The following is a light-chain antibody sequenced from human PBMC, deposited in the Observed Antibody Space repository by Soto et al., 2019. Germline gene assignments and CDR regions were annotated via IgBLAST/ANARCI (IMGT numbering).Light chain of an antibody. CDR2: DNY. CDR1: RSNIGTNT. J-gene: IGLJ2*01. Sequence: QSVLTQAPSASGAPGQRVTMSCSGSRSNIGTNTVNWYQQRPGTPPKFLIYDNYRRRSGVPDRFSGSQSGTSASLAINGLQSEDEAYYYCSAWDDRLNRPVFGGGSKLTVL. CDR3: SAWDDRLNRPV. V-gene: IGLV1-44*01.